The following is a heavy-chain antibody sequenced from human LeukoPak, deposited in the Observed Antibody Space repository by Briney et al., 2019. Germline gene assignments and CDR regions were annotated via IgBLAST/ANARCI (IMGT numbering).Heavy chain of an antibody. CDR2: LVVGSGNT. Sequence: SVKVSCKXSGFTFTNSAMQWVRQARGQRLEWIGWLVVGSGNTNYAQNFQERVTITRDMSTSTAYMELSSLRSEDTAVYYCAADDLTRGYWGQGTLVTVSS. V-gene: IGHV1-58*02. J-gene: IGHJ4*02. CDR1: GFTFTNSA. CDR3: AADDLTRGY.